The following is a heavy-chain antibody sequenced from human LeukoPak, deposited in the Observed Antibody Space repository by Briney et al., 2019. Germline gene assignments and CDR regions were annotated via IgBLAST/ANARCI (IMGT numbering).Heavy chain of an antibody. V-gene: IGHV3-7*03. Sequence: GGSLRLSCAASGFTFSSYWMSWVRQAPGKGLEWVANIKQDGSEKYYVDSVKGRFTISRDNAKNSLYLQMNSLRAEDTAVYYCAKEEGITMIVVGSDYWGQGTLVTVSS. CDR3: AKEEGITMIVVGSDY. CDR2: IKQDGSEK. J-gene: IGHJ4*02. D-gene: IGHD3-22*01. CDR1: GFTFSSYW.